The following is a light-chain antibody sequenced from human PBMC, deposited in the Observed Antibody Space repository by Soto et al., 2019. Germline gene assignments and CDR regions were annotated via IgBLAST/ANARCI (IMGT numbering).Light chain of an antibody. CDR2: DNS. CDR1: KSNNGNNY. Sequence: QSVLTQPPSVSAAPGQKVTISCSGSKSNNGNNYVSWYQQLPGTAPKLLIYDNSKRPTGIPDRFSGSKSGTSATLGITGLQAGDEADYYCGAWDDSLSAVFGGGTKLTVL. V-gene: IGLV1-51*01. J-gene: IGLJ2*01. CDR3: GAWDDSLSAV.